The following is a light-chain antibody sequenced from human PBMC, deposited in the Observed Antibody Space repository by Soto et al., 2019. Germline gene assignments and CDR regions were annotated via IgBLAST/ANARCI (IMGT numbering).Light chain of an antibody. CDR3: QQYGSSPPVT. CDR1: QSVSSNY. Sequence: IVMTQSPGTLYLSPGETATLSCRASQSVSSNYVAWFHQKPGQAPRLLIYGASSRATGVPDRFSGGGSGTDFTPTISRLEPEDFAVYYCQQYGSSPPVTFGQGTKVDIK. V-gene: IGKV3-20*01. J-gene: IGKJ1*01. CDR2: GAS.